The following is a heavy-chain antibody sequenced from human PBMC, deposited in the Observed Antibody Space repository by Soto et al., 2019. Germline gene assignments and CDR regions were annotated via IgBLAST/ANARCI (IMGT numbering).Heavy chain of an antibody. J-gene: IGHJ4*02. Sequence: SETLSLTCTVSGGSVSSGSYYWSWIRQPPGKGLEWIGYIYYSGSTNYNPSLKSRVTISVDTSKNQFSLKLSSVTAAGTAVYYCARNREAAAVALYYFDYWGQGTLVTVSS. CDR3: ARNREAAAVALYYFDY. CDR2: IYYSGST. CDR1: GGSVSSGSYY. D-gene: IGHD6-19*01. V-gene: IGHV4-61*01.